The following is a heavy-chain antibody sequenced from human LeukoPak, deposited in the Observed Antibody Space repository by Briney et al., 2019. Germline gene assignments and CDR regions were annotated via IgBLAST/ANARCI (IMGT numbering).Heavy chain of an antibody. D-gene: IGHD4-17*01. CDR2: IYHSGST. J-gene: IGHJ5*02. CDR1: GGSISSGGYT. V-gene: IGHV4-30-2*01. Sequence: SETLSLTCAVSGGSISSGGYTWSWIRQPPGKGLEWIGYIYHSGSTYYNPSLKSRVTISVDGSKNQFSLKLSSVTAADTAVYYCARVLYDYGDYVGWFDPWGQGTLVTVSS. CDR3: ARVLYDYGDYVGWFDP.